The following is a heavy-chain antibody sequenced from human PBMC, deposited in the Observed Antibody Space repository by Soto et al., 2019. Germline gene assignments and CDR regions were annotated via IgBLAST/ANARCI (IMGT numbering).Heavy chain of an antibody. Sequence: QVQLVQSGVEVKKPGASVKVSCKASGYTFTNYGITWVRQAPGQGLEWLGWISGYNGNTNYAQNFQGRVTMTTDKPTSTAYMDLRSLRYDDTAVYYCARGGRFAVADTDYWGQGTLLTVSP. V-gene: IGHV1-18*01. CDR1: GYTFTNYG. CDR3: ARGGRFAVADTDY. D-gene: IGHD3-3*01. J-gene: IGHJ4*02. CDR2: ISGYNGNT.